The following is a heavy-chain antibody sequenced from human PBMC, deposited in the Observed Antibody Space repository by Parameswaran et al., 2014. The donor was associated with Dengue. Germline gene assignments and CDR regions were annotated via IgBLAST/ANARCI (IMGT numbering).Heavy chain of an antibody. CDR2: IRYDGSNK. D-gene: IGHD2-2*01. J-gene: IGHJ4*02. CDR3: ARTPGDIVVVPSDY. V-gene: IGHV3-30*02. Sequence: GSLRLSCAASGFTFSSYGMHWVRQAPGKGLEWVAFIRYDGSNKYYADSVKGRFTISRDNSKNTLYLQMNSLRAEDTAVYYCARTPGDIVVVPSDYWGQGTLVTVSS. CDR1: GFTFSSYG.